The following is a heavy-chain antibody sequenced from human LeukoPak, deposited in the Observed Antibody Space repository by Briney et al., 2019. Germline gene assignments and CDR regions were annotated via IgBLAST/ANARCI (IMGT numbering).Heavy chain of an antibody. CDR2: INHSGST. V-gene: IGHV4-34*01. D-gene: IGHD5-12*01. Sequence: SETLSLTCTVSGGSLSPYYWSWIRQPPGKGLEWIGEINHSGSTNYNPSLKSRVTISVDTSKNQFSLKLSSVTAADTAVYYCARGVATTPFDYWGQGTLVTVSS. CDR1: GGSLSPYY. CDR3: ARGVATTPFDY. J-gene: IGHJ4*02.